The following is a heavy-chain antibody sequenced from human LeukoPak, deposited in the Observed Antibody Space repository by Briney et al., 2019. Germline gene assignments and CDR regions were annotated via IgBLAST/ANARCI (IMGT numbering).Heavy chain of an antibody. Sequence: SETLSLTCTVSGGSISSYYWSWIRQPPGKGLEWIGYIYYSGSTNYNPSLKSRVTISVDTSKNQFSLKLSSVTAADTAVYYCARALGTNDFWSGYYTSPTFDYWGPGTLVTVSS. V-gene: IGHV4-59*01. CDR2: IYYSGST. D-gene: IGHD3-3*01. CDR3: ARALGTNDFWSGYYTSPTFDY. J-gene: IGHJ4*02. CDR1: GGSISSYY.